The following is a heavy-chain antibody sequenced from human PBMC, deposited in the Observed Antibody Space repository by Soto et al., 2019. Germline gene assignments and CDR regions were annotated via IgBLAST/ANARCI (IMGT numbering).Heavy chain of an antibody. CDR3: ARVGPPIHLGDIVVVPAAIYYGMDV. V-gene: IGHV3-11*06. Sequence: GGSLRLSCAASGFTFSDYYMSWIRQAPGKGLEWVSYISSSSSYTNYADSVKGRFTISRDNAKNSLYLQMNSLRAEDTAVYYCARVGPPIHLGDIVVVPAAIYYGMDVWGQGTTVTVSS. D-gene: IGHD2-2*01. CDR2: ISSSSSYT. J-gene: IGHJ6*02. CDR1: GFTFSDYY.